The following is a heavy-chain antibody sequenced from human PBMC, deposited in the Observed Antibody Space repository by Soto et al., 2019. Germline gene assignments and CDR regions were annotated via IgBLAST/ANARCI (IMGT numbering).Heavy chain of an antibody. CDR2: ISNSGNP. CDR3: ARDYGYDSSGYRAEYFQH. J-gene: IGHJ1*01. D-gene: IGHD3-22*01. CDR1: GDSTSNHY. V-gene: IGHV4-4*08. Sequence: SETLSLTCTVSGDSTSNHYCSWIRQPPGKGLEWIGYISNSGNPNYNPSLKSRVTISVDTSKNQFSLNLSSVTAADTAVYYCARDYGYDSSGYRAEYFQHWGQGTLVTVSS.